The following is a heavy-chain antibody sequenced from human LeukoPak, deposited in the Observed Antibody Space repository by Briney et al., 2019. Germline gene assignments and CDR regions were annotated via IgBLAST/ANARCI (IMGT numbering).Heavy chain of an antibody. J-gene: IGHJ4*02. CDR3: AVLPATDTYYYDSIGYYRPGVH. D-gene: IGHD3-22*01. CDR2: VYYSGST. V-gene: IGHV4-39*07. Sequence: SETLSLTCTVSGGSISGSHYYWGWIRQPPGKGLQWIGSVYYSGSTYYSPSLKSRLTISVDTSKSQFSLKLSSVTAADTAIYYCAVLPATDTYYYDSIGYYRPGVHWGQGTLASVSS. CDR1: GGSISGSHYY.